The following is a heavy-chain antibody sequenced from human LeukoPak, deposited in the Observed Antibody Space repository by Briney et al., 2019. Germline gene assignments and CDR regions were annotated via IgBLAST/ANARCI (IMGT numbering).Heavy chain of an antibody. CDR2: INHSGST. CDR1: GGSFSGCY. J-gene: IGHJ4*02. V-gene: IGHV4-34*01. Sequence: KSSETLSLTCAVYGGSFSGCYWSWIRQPPGKGLEWIGEINHSGSTNYNPSLKSRVTISVDTSKNQFSLKLSSVTAADTAVYYCARGNILTGYNFDYWGQGTLVTVSS. D-gene: IGHD3-9*01. CDR3: ARGNILTGYNFDY.